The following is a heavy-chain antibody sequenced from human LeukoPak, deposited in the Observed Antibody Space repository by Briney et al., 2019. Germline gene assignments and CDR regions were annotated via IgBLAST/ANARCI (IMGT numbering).Heavy chain of an antibody. J-gene: IGHJ4*02. Sequence: SETLSLTCAVYGGSFSGYYWSWIRQPAGKGLEWIGRIYTSGSTNYNPSLKSRVTMSVDTSKNQFSLKLSSVTAADTAVYYCAQATVTTAFDYWGQGTLVTVSS. CDR1: GGSFSGYY. CDR3: AQATVTTAFDY. D-gene: IGHD4-11*01. CDR2: IYTSGST. V-gene: IGHV4-59*10.